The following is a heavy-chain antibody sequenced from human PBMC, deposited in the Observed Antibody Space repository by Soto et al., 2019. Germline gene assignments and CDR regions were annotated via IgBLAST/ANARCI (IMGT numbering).Heavy chain of an antibody. Sequence: GSLRLSCAASGFTFSSYGMHWVRQAPGKGLEWVAVISYDGSNKYYADSVKGRFTISRDNSKNTLYLQMNSLRAEDTAVYYCAKDIGPTVTTFYYYGMDVWGQGTTVTVSS. D-gene: IGHD4-4*01. CDR1: GFTFSSYG. CDR2: ISYDGSNK. J-gene: IGHJ6*02. CDR3: AKDIGPTVTTFYYYGMDV. V-gene: IGHV3-30*18.